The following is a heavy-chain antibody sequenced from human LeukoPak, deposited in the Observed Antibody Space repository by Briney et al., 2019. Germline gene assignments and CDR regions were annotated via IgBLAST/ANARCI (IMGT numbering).Heavy chain of an antibody. D-gene: IGHD2-15*01. CDR1: GGSISSGAYF. Sequence: SQTLSLTCSVSGGSISSGAYFWSWIRQHPGKGLEWIGYIHHSGSIDYNPSLKSRVTISVDTSKNQFSLKLSSVTAADTAVYYCARDSSEAFDYWGQGTLVTVSS. CDR2: IHHSGSI. V-gene: IGHV4-31*03. CDR3: ARDSSEAFDY. J-gene: IGHJ4*02.